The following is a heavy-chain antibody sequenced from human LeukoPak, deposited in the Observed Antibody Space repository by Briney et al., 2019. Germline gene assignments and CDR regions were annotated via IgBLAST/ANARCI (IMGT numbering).Heavy chain of an antibody. CDR3: ARDRDTAMVMADY. CDR2: ISAYNGNT. D-gene: IGHD5-18*01. J-gene: IGHJ4*02. CDR1: GGTFSSYA. V-gene: IGHV1-18*01. Sequence: GASVKVSCKASGGTFSSYAISRVRQAPGQGLEWMGWISAYNGNTNYAQKLQGRVTMTTDTSTSTAYMELRSLRSDDTAVYYCARDRDTAMVMADYWGQGTLVTVSS.